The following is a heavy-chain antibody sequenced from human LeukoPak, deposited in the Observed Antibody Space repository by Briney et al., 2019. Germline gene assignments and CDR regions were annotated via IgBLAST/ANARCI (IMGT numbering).Heavy chain of an antibody. CDR1: GFTFSTYN. CDR3: AKDARRTNGWYFFDY. Sequence: GGSLRLSCAASGFTFSTYNMNWVRQAPGKGLEWVSVISDSGDSTYYADSVKGRFTISRDNSKNTLFLLMNSLRAEDTAVYYCAKDARRTNGWYFFDYWGQGTLVTVSS. CDR2: ISDSGDST. J-gene: IGHJ4*02. D-gene: IGHD6-19*01. V-gene: IGHV3-23*01.